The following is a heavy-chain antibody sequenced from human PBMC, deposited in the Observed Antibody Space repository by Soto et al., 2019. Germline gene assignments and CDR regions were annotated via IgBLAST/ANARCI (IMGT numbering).Heavy chain of an antibody. CDR1: GFTFSSYA. J-gene: IGHJ4*02. V-gene: IGHV3-23*01. D-gene: IGHD6-19*01. CDR2: ISGSGGST. Sequence: EVQLLESGGGLVQPGGSLRLSCAASGFTFSSYAMSWVRQAPGKGLEWASGISGSGGSTYYADSVKGRFTISRDNSKNTLYLQMNSLSAEDTAVYYCAKDLKQWLVPGFDYWGQGTLVTVSS. CDR3: AKDLKQWLVPGFDY.